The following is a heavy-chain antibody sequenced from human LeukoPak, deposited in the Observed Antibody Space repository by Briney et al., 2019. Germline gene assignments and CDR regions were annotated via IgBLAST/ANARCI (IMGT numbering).Heavy chain of an antibody. CDR2: ISSSGSTI. V-gene: IGHV3-48*03. CDR3: ASSNSWYPIWFDP. CDR1: GFTFSSYE. Sequence: PGGSLRLSCAASGFTFSSYEMNWVRQAPGKGLEWVSYISSSGSTIYYAGSVKGRFTIYRDNAKNSLYLQMNSLRAGDTAVYYCASSNSWYPIWFDPGGQGTLVTVPS. D-gene: IGHD6-13*01. J-gene: IGHJ5*02.